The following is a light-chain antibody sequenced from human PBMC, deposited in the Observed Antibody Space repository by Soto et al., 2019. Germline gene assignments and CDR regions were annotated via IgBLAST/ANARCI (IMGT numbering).Light chain of an antibody. V-gene: IGKV1-5*03. CDR2: KAS. CDR3: QQYNSYSGT. CDR1: QSIRSW. Sequence: DIHMTQSPSTLSASVGDRVTITCRASQSIRSWLAWYQQKPGKAPKLLMYKASSLVSGVPSRFSGSGSGTEFTLTISSLQPDEFATYYCQQYNSYSGTFGQGSKVEIK. J-gene: IGKJ1*01.